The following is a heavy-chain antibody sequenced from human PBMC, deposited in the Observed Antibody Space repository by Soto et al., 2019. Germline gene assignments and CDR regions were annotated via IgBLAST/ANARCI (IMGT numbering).Heavy chain of an antibody. CDR3: ARGGQAAAGPYYYYGMDV. CDR2: INPNSGGT. J-gene: IGHJ6*02. D-gene: IGHD6-13*01. CDR1: GYTFTGYY. V-gene: IGHV1-2*04. Sequence: VASVKVSCKASGYTFTGYYMHWVRQAPGQGLEWMGWINPNSGGTNYAQKFQGWVTMTRDTSISTAYMELSRLRSDDTAVYYCARGGQAAAGPYYYYGMDVWGQGTTVTVSS.